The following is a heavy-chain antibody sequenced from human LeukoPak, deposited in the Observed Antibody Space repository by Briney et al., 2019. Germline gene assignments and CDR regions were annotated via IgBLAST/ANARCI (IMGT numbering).Heavy chain of an antibody. CDR1: GYSFTSYW. J-gene: IGHJ4*02. V-gene: IGHV5-51*01. CDR3: ARSSNPFSDFWSGYGAGGY. D-gene: IGHD3-3*01. CDR2: IYPGDSDT. Sequence: GESLKISCKGSGYSFTSYWIGWVRQMPGKGLEWMGIIYPGDSDTRYSPSFQGQVTISADTSISTAYMELSRLRSDDTAVYYCARSSNPFSDFWSGYGAGGYWGQGTLVTVSS.